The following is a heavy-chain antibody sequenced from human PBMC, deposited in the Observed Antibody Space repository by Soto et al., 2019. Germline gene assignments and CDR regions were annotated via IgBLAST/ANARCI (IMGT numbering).Heavy chain of an antibody. Sequence: QVQLVQSGAEVKKPGSSVKVSCKASGGTFSSYAISWVRQAPGQGLEWMGGIIPIFGTANYAQKFQGRVTITADESTSTAYMGLSSLRSEDTAVYYCARDTRGTYYYDSSGYQFDYWGQGTLVTVSS. J-gene: IGHJ4*02. V-gene: IGHV1-69*01. CDR1: GGTFSSYA. D-gene: IGHD3-22*01. CDR2: IIPIFGTA. CDR3: ARDTRGTYYYDSSGYQFDY.